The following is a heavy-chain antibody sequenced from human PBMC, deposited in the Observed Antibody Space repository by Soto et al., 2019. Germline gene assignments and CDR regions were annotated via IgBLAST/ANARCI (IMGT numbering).Heavy chain of an antibody. D-gene: IGHD4-17*01. J-gene: IGHJ4*02. Sequence: QVQLVQSGAEVKKPGSSVKVSCTASGGTFSSYAISWVRQAPGQGLEWMGGIIPIFGTANYAQKFQGRVTITADESTSTAYMELSSLRSEDTAVYYCARDGGYYGGNSGDFDYWGQGTLVTVSS. V-gene: IGHV1-69*01. CDR1: GGTFSSYA. CDR3: ARDGGYYGGNSGDFDY. CDR2: IIPIFGTA.